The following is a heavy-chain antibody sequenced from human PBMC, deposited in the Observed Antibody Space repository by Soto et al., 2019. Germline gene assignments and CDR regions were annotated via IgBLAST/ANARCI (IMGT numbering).Heavy chain of an antibody. CDR2: IRSKANTYAT. CDR1: GFAFSDST. Sequence: GGSLRLSCAAAGFAFSDSTIHWVRQASGRGLEWVGRIRSKANTYATAYTASVKGRFTVSRDDSNSTAYLQMNSLKSEDTAVYFCTGRIVATEPVFDSWGQGTLVTVSS. D-gene: IGHD5-12*01. J-gene: IGHJ4*02. CDR3: TGRIVATEPVFDS. V-gene: IGHV3-73*01.